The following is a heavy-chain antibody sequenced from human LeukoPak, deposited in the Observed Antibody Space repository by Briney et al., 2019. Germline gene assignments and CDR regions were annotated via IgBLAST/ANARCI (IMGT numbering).Heavy chain of an antibody. Sequence: GGSLRLSCVASGFTFDDYAMHWVRQAPGKGLEWVSGISWNSNTIGYADSVKGRFTISRDNAKNSLYLQMNSLRAEDTALYYCAKDIDKFCSGGSCYPFDPWGQGTLVTVSS. CDR3: AKDIDKFCSGGSCYPFDP. D-gene: IGHD2-15*01. V-gene: IGHV3-9*01. J-gene: IGHJ5*02. CDR2: ISWNSNTI. CDR1: GFTFDDYA.